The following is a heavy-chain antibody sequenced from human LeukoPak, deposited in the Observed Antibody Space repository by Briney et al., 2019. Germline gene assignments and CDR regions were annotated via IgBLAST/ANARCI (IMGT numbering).Heavy chain of an antibody. CDR3: ARQNHYYYYMDV. Sequence: GESLEISCKASGYVFIRYWIVWGRQVPGKGLEWMGVIHPEDSYARYNPAFQGQVTLSVDESISTAYLQLSSLKASDTAIYYCARQNHYYYYMDVWGRGTTVTVSS. CDR2: IHPEDSYA. V-gene: IGHV5-51*01. J-gene: IGHJ6*03. CDR1: GYVFIRYW.